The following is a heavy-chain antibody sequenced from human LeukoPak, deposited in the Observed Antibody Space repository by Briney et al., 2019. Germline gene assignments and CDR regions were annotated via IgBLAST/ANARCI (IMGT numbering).Heavy chain of an antibody. J-gene: IGHJ6*03. Sequence: GGSLRLSCAASGFTFSRYWMSWVRQAPGKGLEWVANIKQDGSEKYYVDSVKGRFTISRDNAKNSLYLQMNSLRAEDTAVYYCARTYCSSTSCHPYYHYMDVWGKGTTVTVSS. CDR3: ARTYCSSTSCHPYYHYMDV. CDR2: IKQDGSEK. D-gene: IGHD2-2*01. CDR1: GFTFSRYW. V-gene: IGHV3-7*01.